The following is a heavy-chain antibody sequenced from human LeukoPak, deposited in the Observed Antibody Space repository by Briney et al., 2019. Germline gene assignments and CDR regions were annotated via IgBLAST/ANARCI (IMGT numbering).Heavy chain of an antibody. Sequence: PGGSLRLSCAASGFTFSSYSMNWVRQAPGKGLEWVSSISSSSSYIYYADSVKRRFTISRDNAKNSLYLQMNSLRAEDTAVYYCAGGRDRTELYFHSWGQGTLVTVSS. J-gene: IGHJ4*02. D-gene: IGHD3/OR15-3a*01. CDR2: ISSSSSYI. CDR1: GFTFSSYS. CDR3: AGGRDRTELYFHS. V-gene: IGHV3-21*01.